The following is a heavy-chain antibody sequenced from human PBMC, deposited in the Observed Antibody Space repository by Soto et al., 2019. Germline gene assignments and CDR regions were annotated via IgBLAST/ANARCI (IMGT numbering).Heavy chain of an antibody. CDR3: ARAYCGGDCYPSGEYGMDV. V-gene: IGHV1-69*01. Sequence: QVQLVQSGAEVKKPGSSVKVSCKASGGTFSSYAISWVRQAPGQGLEWMGGIIPIFGTANYAQKFQGRVTITAVESTSTAYMELSSLRSEDTAVYYCARAYCGGDCYPSGEYGMDVWGQGTTVTVSS. J-gene: IGHJ6*02. D-gene: IGHD2-21*02. CDR2: IIPIFGTA. CDR1: GGTFSSYA.